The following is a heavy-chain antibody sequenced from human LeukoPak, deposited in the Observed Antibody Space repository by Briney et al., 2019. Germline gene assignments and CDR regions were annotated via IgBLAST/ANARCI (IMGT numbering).Heavy chain of an antibody. CDR2: IKRDGSVI. J-gene: IGHJ4*02. CDR3: AKDLYGDYVGYFDY. Sequence: GRSLRLSCAAPGFIFSKYWMTWVRQAPGKGLEWVANIKRDGSVIHYVDSVKGRFTISRDNAKNSLYLQMNSLRAEDTAVYYCAKDLYGDYVGYFDYWGQGTLVTVSS. D-gene: IGHD4-17*01. V-gene: IGHV3-7*01. CDR1: GFIFSKYW.